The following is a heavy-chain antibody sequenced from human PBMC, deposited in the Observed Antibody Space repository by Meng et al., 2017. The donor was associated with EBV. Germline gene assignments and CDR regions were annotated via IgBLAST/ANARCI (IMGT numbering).Heavy chain of an antibody. CDR2: INTYSGKA. J-gene: IGHJ4*02. V-gene: IGHV7-4-1*02. CDR1: GYTFRNYA. CDR3: ARGVEENGSHYPFDS. Sequence: VKLVQSGSEWKRPGASVNVSCKDSGYTFRNYAINWMRQVPGQGLEWMGWINTYSGKATFAQGFTGRFVFSLDTPVTTAHLQISGLKTEDSAVYYCARGVEENGSHYPFDSWGQGTLVTVSS. D-gene: IGHD1-1*01.